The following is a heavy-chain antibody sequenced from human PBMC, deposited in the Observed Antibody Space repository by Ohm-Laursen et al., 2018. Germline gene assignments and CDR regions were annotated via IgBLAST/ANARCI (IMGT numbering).Heavy chain of an antibody. J-gene: IGHJ4*02. V-gene: IGHV3-15*01. CDR2: IKSKTDGGTT. Sequence: GSLRLSCTATGFTFSDTWMSWVRQAPGKGLEWVGRIKSKTDGGTTDYAAPVKGRFTISRDDSKNTLYLQMNSLKTEDTAVYYCAVTTVWGQGTLVTVSS. CDR1: GFTFSDTW. D-gene: IGHD4-11*01. CDR3: AVTTV.